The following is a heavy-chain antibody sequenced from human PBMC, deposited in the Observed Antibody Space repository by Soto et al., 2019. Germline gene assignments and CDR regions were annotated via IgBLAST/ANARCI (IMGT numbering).Heavy chain of an antibody. CDR3: ARQRFPMIVGLGEFDY. D-gene: IGHD3-22*01. V-gene: IGHV4-39*01. CDR1: GDSINNDFYS. CDR2: IYYSGST. J-gene: IGHJ4*02. Sequence: QLQLQESGPGLVKPSETLSLTCTVSGDSINNDFYSWGWIRQPPGKGLEWIGTIYYSGSTFYNPSLNSRVIVSVDTSKKQFSLKMNSVTAADTADYYCARQRFPMIVGLGEFDYWGQGTLVTVSS.